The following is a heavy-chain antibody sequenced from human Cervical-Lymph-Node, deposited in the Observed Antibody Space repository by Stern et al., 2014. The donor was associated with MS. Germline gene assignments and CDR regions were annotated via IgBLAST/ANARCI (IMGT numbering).Heavy chain of an antibody. CDR3: AKDDY. Sequence: QVQLVQSGGGLAQPGGSLRLSCAASGFTFSSYGMHWVRQAPGKGLEWVAVISYDGSNKYYADSVKGRFTISRDNSKNTLYLQMNSLRAEDTAVYYCAKDDYWGQGTLVTVSS. V-gene: IGHV3-30*18. CDR2: ISYDGSNK. J-gene: IGHJ4*02. CDR1: GFTFSSYG.